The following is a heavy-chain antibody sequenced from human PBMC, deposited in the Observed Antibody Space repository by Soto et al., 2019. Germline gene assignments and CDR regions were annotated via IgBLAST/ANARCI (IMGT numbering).Heavy chain of an antibody. D-gene: IGHD3-3*01. CDR3: ARDRAVPYYDFWSGYPGGAFDI. CDR2: IYYSGST. J-gene: IGHJ3*02. Sequence: PSETLSLTCTVSGGSISSYYWSWIRQPPGKGLEWIGYIYYSGSTNYNPSLKSRVTISVDTSKNQFSLKLSSVTAADTAVYYCARDRAVPYYDFWSGYPGGAFDIWGQGTMVTVSS. V-gene: IGHV4-59*01. CDR1: GGSISSYY.